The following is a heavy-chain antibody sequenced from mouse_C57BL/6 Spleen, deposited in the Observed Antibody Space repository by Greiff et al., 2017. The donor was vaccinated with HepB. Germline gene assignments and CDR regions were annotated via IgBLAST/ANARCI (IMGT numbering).Heavy chain of an antibody. CDR3: AREGGYYWYFDV. Sequence: QVQLQQSGAELVRPGPSVKMSCKASGYTFTNYWIGWAKQRPGHGLEWIGDIYPGGGYTNYNEKFKGKATLTADKSSSTAYMQFSSLTSEDSAIYYCAREGGYYWYFDVWGTGTTVTVSS. CDR2: IYPGGGYT. CDR1: GYTFTNYW. D-gene: IGHD1-1*02. V-gene: IGHV1-63*01. J-gene: IGHJ1*03.